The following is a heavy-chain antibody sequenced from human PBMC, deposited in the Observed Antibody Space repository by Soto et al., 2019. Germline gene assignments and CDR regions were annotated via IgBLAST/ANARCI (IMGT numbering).Heavy chain of an antibody. CDR1: GYSFTSYF. V-gene: IGHV5-51*01. Sequence: PGESLKISCKGSGYSFTSYFIGWVRQMPGKGLEWMGIIYPGDSDTRYSPSFQGQVTISADKSISTAYLQWSSLKASDTAMYYCARQGGTSKQHYYYYYYMDVWGKGTTVTVSS. J-gene: IGHJ6*03. D-gene: IGHD2-2*01. CDR2: IYPGDSDT. CDR3: ARQGGTSKQHYYYYYYMDV.